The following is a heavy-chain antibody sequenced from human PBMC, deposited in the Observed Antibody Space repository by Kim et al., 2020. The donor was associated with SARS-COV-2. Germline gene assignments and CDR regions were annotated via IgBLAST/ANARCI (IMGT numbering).Heavy chain of an antibody. J-gene: IGHJ5*02. V-gene: IGHV3-23*01. D-gene: IGHD3-10*01. CDR2: ISGSGGST. Sequence: GGSLRLSCAASGFTFSSYAMSWVRQAPGKGLEWVSAISGSGGSTYYADSVKGRFTISRDNSKNTLYLQMNSLRAEDTAVYYCAKRPVLLWFGTSPVNWYDPWGQGTLVTVSS. CDR1: GFTFSSYA. CDR3: AKRPVLLWFGTSPVNWYDP.